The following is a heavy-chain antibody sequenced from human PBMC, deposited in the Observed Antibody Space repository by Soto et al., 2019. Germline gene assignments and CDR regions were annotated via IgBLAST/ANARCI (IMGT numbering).Heavy chain of an antibody. CDR1: GYTFTSYG. CDR2: ISAYNGNT. CDR3: ARDGNGSYGKKVNWFDP. D-gene: IGHD1-26*01. Sequence: ASVKVSCKASGYTFTSYGISWVRQAPGQGLEWMGWISAYNGNTNYAQKLKGRVTMTTDTSTSTAYMELRSLRSDDTAVYYCARDGNGSYGKKVNWFDPWGQGTLVTVSS. V-gene: IGHV1-18*01. J-gene: IGHJ5*02.